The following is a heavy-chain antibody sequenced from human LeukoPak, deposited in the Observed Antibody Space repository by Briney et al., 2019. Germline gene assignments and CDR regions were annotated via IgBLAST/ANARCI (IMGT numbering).Heavy chain of an antibody. Sequence: GGSLRLSCAASGFTLSSYAMSWVRQAPGKGLEWVSTIGGSDGNTYYADSVKGRFTISRDNSKTTLYLQMNSLRAEDTAVYYCAKLLAYWGQGTLVTVSS. J-gene: IGHJ4*02. CDR3: AKLLAY. CDR1: GFTLSSYA. CDR2: IGGSDGNT. V-gene: IGHV3-23*01.